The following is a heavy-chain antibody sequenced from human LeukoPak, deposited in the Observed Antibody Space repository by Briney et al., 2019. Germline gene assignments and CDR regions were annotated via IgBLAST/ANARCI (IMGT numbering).Heavy chain of an antibody. CDR2: ISGSGGST. Sequence: GGSLRLSCAASGFTFSSYAMSWVRQAPGKGLEWVSAISGSGGSTYYADSVMGRFTISRDNSKNSLYLQMNSLRAEDTALYYCAKGDCSSTSCYTVYWGQGTLVTVSS. V-gene: IGHV3-23*01. D-gene: IGHD2-2*02. CDR1: GFTFSSYA. J-gene: IGHJ4*02. CDR3: AKGDCSSTSCYTVY.